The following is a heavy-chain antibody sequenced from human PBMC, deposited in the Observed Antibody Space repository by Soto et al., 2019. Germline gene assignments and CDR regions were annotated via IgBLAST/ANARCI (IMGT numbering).Heavy chain of an antibody. Sequence: SETLSLTCTVSGGSISSGGYYWSWIRQHPGKGLEWIGYIYYSGSTYYNPSLKSRVTISVDTSKNQFSLKLSSVTAADTAVYYCARASNYHCSSTSCYALDYWGQGTLVTVSS. CDR2: IYYSGST. CDR1: GGSISSGGYY. D-gene: IGHD2-2*01. V-gene: IGHV4-31*03. J-gene: IGHJ4*02. CDR3: ARASNYHCSSTSCYALDY.